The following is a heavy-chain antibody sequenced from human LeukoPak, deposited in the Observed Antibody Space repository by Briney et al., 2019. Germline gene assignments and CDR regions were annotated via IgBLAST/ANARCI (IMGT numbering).Heavy chain of an antibody. CDR3: AKGGFTMVRGATLRFDP. CDR1: GFTFSSYG. J-gene: IGHJ5*02. CDR2: IWYDGSNK. V-gene: IGHV3-33*06. D-gene: IGHD3-10*01. Sequence: PVGSLRLSCAASGFTFSSYGMHWVRQAPGKGLEWVAVIWYDGSNKYYADSVKGRFTISRDNSKNTLYLQMNSLRAEDTAVYYCAKGGFTMVRGATLRFDPWGQGTLVTVSS.